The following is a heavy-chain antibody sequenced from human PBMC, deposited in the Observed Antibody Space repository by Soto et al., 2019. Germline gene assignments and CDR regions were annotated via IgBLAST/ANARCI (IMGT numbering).Heavy chain of an antibody. CDR1: GGSISGVGYY. Sequence: QLQLQESGPGLVEPSQTLSLTCTVSGGSISGVGYYWSWIRQNPGKGREWMGYIFHDGTTYYNPSLTRRLTISADTSKTQFSLKLNSVTAADTAVYYCARAWTAAAGWANWFDLWGQGTLVTVSS. CDR3: ARAWTAAAGWANWFDL. D-gene: IGHD6-13*01. J-gene: IGHJ5*02. V-gene: IGHV4-31*03. CDR2: IFHDGTT.